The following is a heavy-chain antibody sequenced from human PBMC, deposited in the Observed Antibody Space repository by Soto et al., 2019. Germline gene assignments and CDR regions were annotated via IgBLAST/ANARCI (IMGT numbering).Heavy chain of an antibody. CDR1: GYTFTSYG. CDR3: ARDMSNWNYPRFDP. V-gene: IGHV1-18*04. D-gene: IGHD1-7*01. CDR2: ISAYNGNT. J-gene: IGHJ5*02. Sequence: GASVKVSCKASGYTFTSYGISWVRQAPGQGLEWMGWISAYNGNTNYAQKLQGRVTMTTDTSTSTAYMELRSLRSDDTAVYYCARDMSNWNYPRFDPWGQGTLVTVSS.